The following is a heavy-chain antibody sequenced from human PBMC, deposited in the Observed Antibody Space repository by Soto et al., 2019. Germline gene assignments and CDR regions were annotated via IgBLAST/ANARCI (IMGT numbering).Heavy chain of an antibody. Sequence: EVQLVESGGDLVQPGGSLRLSCAASGFTFSSHWMSWVRQAPGKGLEWVANIKGDGSEKYYVDSVKGRFTISRDNAKNSLNLQMNSLRVEDTALYYCAKDVRWGQGTLVTVSS. J-gene: IGHJ4*02. CDR3: AKDVR. CDR2: IKGDGSEK. CDR1: GFTFSSHW. V-gene: IGHV3-7*05.